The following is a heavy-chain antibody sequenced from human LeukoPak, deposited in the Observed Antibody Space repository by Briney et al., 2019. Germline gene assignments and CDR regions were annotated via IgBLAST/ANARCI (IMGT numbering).Heavy chain of an antibody. J-gene: IGHJ6*04. CDR3: ARDQYCSSTSGPSYCYYGMDV. V-gene: IGHV4-31*03. CDR1: GGSISSGGYY. CDR2: NYYSGST. D-gene: IGHD2-2*01. Sequence: SQTLSLTCTVSGGSISSGGYYWSWLRQHPGKGLEWIGNNYYSGSTYYNPSLKSRVTITVDTSKNQFSLKLSSVTAADTAVYYCARDQYCSSTSGPSYCYYGMDVWGKGTTVTVSS.